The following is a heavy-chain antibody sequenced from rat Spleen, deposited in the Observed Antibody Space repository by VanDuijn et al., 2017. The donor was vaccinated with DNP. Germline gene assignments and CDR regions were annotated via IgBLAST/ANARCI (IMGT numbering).Heavy chain of an antibody. Sequence: EVQLVESGGGLVQPGRSLKLSCAASGFTFSDYYMAWVRQAPTKGLEWVATISYDGSSTYYRDSVKGRFTISRDNAKSTLYLQMDSLRSEDTATYYCARQDYYDGSYYNYWYFDFWGPGTMVTVSS. CDR2: ISYDGSST. J-gene: IGHJ1*01. CDR3: ARQDYYDGSYYNYWYFDF. D-gene: IGHD1-12*02. CDR1: GFTFSDYY. V-gene: IGHV5-7*01.